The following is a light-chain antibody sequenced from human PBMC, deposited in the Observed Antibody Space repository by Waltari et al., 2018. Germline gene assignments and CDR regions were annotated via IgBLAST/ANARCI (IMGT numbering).Light chain of an antibody. CDR3: CSYAGTNVI. CDR2: EGS. V-gene: IGLV2-23*01. Sequence: QSALTQPASVSGSPGQSLTISCTGTSSAFALHNLVSWYQQHPGKVPKLMIYEGSKRPSGVSNRFSASKSGNTASLTISGLQAEDEADYYCCSYAGTNVIFGGGTRLTVL. J-gene: IGLJ2*01. CDR1: SSAFALHNL.